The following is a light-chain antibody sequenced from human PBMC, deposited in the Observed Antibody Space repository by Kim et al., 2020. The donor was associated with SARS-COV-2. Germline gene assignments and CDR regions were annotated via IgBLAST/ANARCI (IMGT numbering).Light chain of an antibody. CDR1: SSNIGIHY. CDR3: GTWDSSLSAWV. J-gene: IGLJ3*02. V-gene: IGLV1-51*01. CDR2: VNT. Sequence: GQKVTNSCSGSSSNIGIHYVSWYQQLPGTAPKLLIYVNTNRPSGIPDRFSGSNSGTSATLVITGLQTGDEADYYCGTWDSSLSAWVFGGGTQLTVL.